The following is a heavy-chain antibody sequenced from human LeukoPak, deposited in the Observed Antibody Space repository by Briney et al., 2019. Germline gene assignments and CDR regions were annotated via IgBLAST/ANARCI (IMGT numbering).Heavy chain of an antibody. Sequence: PGGSLRLSCAASGFTFTSYGIHWVRQAPGKGLEWVAFIRYDGSKKYYADSVKGRFTISRDNSKNTLYLQMNSLRAEDTAVYYCARDLGTKPSWGQGTLVTVSS. CDR1: GFTFTSYG. V-gene: IGHV3-30*02. J-gene: IGHJ4*02. D-gene: IGHD3-10*01. CDR3: ARDLGTKPS. CDR2: IRYDGSKK.